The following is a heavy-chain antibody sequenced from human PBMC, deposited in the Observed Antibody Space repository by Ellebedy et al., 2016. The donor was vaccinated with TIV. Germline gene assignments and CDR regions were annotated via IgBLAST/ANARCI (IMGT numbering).Heavy chain of an antibody. CDR3: ARHGPQWFDAFDL. CDR1: GVSITSHF. J-gene: IGHJ3*01. Sequence: SETLSLTCAVSGVSITSHFWTWIRQPAGGGLEWIGVLHPVGTPNYNPSLKSRVIMSRDTSKDQFSLKLSSVTAADTAVYYCARHGPQWFDAFDLWGQGTLVTVSS. CDR2: LHPVGTP. D-gene: IGHD3-22*01. V-gene: IGHV4-4*07.